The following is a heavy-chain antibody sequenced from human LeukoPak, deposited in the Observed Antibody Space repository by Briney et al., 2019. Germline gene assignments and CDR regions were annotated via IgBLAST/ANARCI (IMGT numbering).Heavy chain of an antibody. CDR1: GGSISSGDYY. V-gene: IGHV4-30-4*01. Sequence: SQTLSLTCTVSGGSISSGDYYWSWIRQPPGKGLEWIGYIYYSGSTYYNPSLKSRVTISVDTSKNQFSLKLSSVTAADTAVYYCARVRAAGTGLDYWGQGTLVTVSS. CDR3: ARVRAAGTGLDY. CDR2: IYYSGST. D-gene: IGHD6-13*01. J-gene: IGHJ4*02.